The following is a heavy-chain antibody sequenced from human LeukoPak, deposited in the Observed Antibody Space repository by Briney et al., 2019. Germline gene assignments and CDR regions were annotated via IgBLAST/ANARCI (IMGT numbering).Heavy chain of an antibody. D-gene: IGHD1-1*01. Sequence: GGSLGLSCAASGFTFSSYEMNWVRQAPGKGLEWVSFISNSGSTTYYADSVKGRFTISRDNAKNSLYLQMNSLRAEDTAVYYCARDQNGPSYFDYWGQGTLVTVSS. J-gene: IGHJ4*02. V-gene: IGHV3-48*03. CDR1: GFTFSSYE. CDR2: ISNSGSTT. CDR3: ARDQNGPSYFDY.